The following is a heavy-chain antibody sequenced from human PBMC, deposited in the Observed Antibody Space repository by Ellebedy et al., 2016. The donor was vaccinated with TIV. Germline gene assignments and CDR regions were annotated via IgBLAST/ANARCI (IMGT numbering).Heavy chain of an antibody. D-gene: IGHD2-2*01. CDR2: IYPGDSDT. Sequence: PGGSLRLSCKGSGYSFTSYWIGWVRQLPGKGLEWMGIIYPGDSDTRYSPSFQGQVTISADKSISTAYLQWSSLKASDTAMYYCARRDGYCSSTSCSPPDYYYGMDVWGQGTTVTVSS. J-gene: IGHJ6*02. V-gene: IGHV5-51*01. CDR3: ARRDGYCSSTSCSPPDYYYGMDV. CDR1: GYSFTSYW.